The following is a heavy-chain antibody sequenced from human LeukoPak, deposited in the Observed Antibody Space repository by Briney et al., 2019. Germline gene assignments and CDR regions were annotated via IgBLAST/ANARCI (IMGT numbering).Heavy chain of an antibody. J-gene: IGHJ5*02. CDR2: IYYSGST. D-gene: IGHD3-22*01. CDR1: GGSISSYY. V-gene: IGHV4-59*01. Sequence: PSETLSLTCTVSGGSISSYYWSWIRQPPGKGLEWIGYIYYSGSTNYNPSLKSRVTISVDTSKNQFSLKLSSVTAADTAVYYCAREDWGYYDSSGPQGFDPWGQGTLVTVSS. CDR3: AREDWGYYDSSGPQGFDP.